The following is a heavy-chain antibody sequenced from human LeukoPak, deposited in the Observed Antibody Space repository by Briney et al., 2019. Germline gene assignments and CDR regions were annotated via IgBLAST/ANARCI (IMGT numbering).Heavy chain of an antibody. D-gene: IGHD3-10*01. V-gene: IGHV4-34*01. CDR3: ARHRGDPRGYYYYGMDV. Sequence: PSETLSLTCAVYGGSFSGYYWSWIRQPPGKGLEWIGEINHSGSTNYNPSLKSRVTISLDTSKNQFSLKLNSVTAADTAVYYCARHRGDPRGYYYYGMDVWGQGTTVTVSS. CDR1: GGSFSGYY. J-gene: IGHJ6*02. CDR2: INHSGST.